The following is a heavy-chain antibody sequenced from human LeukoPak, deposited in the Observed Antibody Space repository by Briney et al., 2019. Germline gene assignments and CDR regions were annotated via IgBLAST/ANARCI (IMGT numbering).Heavy chain of an antibody. V-gene: IGHV1-2*02. CDR2: INPNSGGA. CDR1: GYTFTGYY. Sequence: ASVKLSCKASGYTFTGYYMHWVRQAPGQGLEWMGWINPNSGGANYAHKFQGRVTMTRDTSISTAYMELSRPRSDDTAVYYCARVGGDYYGSGSPYYYYYMDVWGKGTTVTVSS. D-gene: IGHD3-10*01. J-gene: IGHJ6*03. CDR3: ARVGGDYYGSGSPYYYYYMDV.